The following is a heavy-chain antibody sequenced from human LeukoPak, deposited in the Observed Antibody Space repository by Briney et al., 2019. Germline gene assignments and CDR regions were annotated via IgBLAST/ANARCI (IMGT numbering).Heavy chain of an antibody. CDR2: IIPIHGTT. V-gene: IGHV1-69*13. J-gene: IGHJ4*02. D-gene: IGHD3-22*01. Sequence: SVKVSCTTSGGTFNTYTLNWVRQAPGQGLEWMGGIIPIHGTTNYAQEFQGRVTITADESTSTAYMELSSLRSEDTAVYYCARPTLAYYDSFGYYRDFDYWGQGTLVTVSS. CDR1: GGTFNTYT. CDR3: ARPTLAYYDSFGYYRDFDY.